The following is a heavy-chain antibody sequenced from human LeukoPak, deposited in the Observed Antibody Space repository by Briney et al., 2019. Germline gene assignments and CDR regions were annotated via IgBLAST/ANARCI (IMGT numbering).Heavy chain of an antibody. CDR1: GFSFSSYS. CDR2: ISSSSDYI. D-gene: IGHD1-26*01. Sequence: GGSLRLSCAASGFSFSSYSMNWVRQAPGKGLEWVSSISSSSDYIYHANSVRGRFTISRDNAKNTLYLQMNSLRAEDTAVYYCAREEGGSYSWPRFDYWGQGTLVTVSS. J-gene: IGHJ4*02. V-gene: IGHV3-21*01. CDR3: AREEGGSYSWPRFDY.